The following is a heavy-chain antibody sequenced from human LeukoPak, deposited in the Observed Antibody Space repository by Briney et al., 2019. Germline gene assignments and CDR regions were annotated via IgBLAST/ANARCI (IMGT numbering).Heavy chain of an antibody. Sequence: GGSLRVSCAASGFTFCSYAMSWVRQAPGKGLEWVSAISGSGGSTYYADSVKGRFTISRDNSKNTLYLQMNSLRAEDTAVYYCTSGVAGNFDYWGQGTLVIVSS. CDR3: TSGVAGNFDY. J-gene: IGHJ4*02. V-gene: IGHV3-23*01. CDR2: ISGSGGST. CDR1: GFTFCSYA. D-gene: IGHD6-19*01.